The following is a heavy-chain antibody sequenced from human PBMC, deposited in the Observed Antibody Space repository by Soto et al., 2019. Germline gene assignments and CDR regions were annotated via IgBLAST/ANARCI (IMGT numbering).Heavy chain of an antibody. J-gene: IGHJ6*02. CDR2: ISSTGGST. D-gene: IGHD3-3*01. CDR3: ARAHDYDFWSGFLFYGMDV. Sequence: EVQLLESGGGLVQPGGSLRLSCAASRFTFSNYAMSWVRQAPGKGLEWVSGISSTGGSTYYADSVKGRFTISRDNSKNTLDLRMSSLRAEDTAIYYCARAHDYDFWSGFLFYGMDVWGQGTTVTVSS. CDR1: RFTFSNYA. V-gene: IGHV3-23*01.